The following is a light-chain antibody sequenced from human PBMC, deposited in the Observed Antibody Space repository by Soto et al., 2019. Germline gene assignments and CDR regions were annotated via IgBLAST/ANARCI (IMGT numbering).Light chain of an antibody. Sequence: EFVLTQSPGTLSLPPRERATLSCRASQSVSNNYLAWYQQKPGQAPRLLIYGASNRATGIPDRFSGSGSGTDFTLTISRLEPEDFAVYYCQQYGSSGTFGQGTKVDIK. CDR2: GAS. V-gene: IGKV3-20*01. J-gene: IGKJ1*01. CDR3: QQYGSSGT. CDR1: QSVSNNY.